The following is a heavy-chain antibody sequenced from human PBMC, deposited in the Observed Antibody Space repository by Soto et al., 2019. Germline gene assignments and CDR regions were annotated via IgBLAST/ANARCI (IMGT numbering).Heavy chain of an antibody. CDR2: INAGNGNT. D-gene: IGHD2-15*01. J-gene: IGHJ5*02. Sequence: VASVKVSCKASGYTFTSYAMHWVRQAPGQRLEWMGWINAGNGNTKYSQKFQGRVTITRDTSASTAYMELSSLRSEDTAVYYCARIAVVAATRSPWFDPWGQGTLVTVSS. CDR3: ARIAVVAATRSPWFDP. V-gene: IGHV1-3*01. CDR1: GYTFTSYA.